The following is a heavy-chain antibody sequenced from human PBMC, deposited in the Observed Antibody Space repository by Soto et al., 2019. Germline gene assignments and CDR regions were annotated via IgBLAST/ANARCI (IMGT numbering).Heavy chain of an antibody. Sequence: QVQLQQWGAGLLKPSETLSLTCAVYGGSFSGYYWSWIRQPPGKGLEWIGEINNSGSTNYNPSLKSRVTISVDTAKNQFSLKLSAVTAAYTAVYYCARGQVVARYYYDYGIDVWGQGTTVTVSS. CDR3: ARGQVVARYYYDYGIDV. D-gene: IGHD5-12*01. J-gene: IGHJ6*02. V-gene: IGHV4-34*01. CDR1: GGSFSGYY. CDR2: INNSGST.